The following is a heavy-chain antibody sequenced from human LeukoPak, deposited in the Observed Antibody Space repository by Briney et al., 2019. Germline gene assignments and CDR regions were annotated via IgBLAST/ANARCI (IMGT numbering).Heavy chain of an antibody. J-gene: IGHJ6*03. CDR2: INHSGST. V-gene: IGHV4-34*01. CDR1: GGSFSGYY. CDR3: ARGVYSYGYYYYYMDV. Sequence: SETLSLTCAVYGGSFSGYYWSWIRQPPGKGLEWIGEINHSGSTNYNPSLKSRVTISVDTSKNQFSQKLSSVTAADTAVYYCARGVYSYGYYYYYMDVWGKGTTVTVSS. D-gene: IGHD5-18*01.